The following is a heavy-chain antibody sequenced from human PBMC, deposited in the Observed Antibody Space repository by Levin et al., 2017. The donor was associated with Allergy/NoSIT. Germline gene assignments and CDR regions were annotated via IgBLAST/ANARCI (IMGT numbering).Heavy chain of an antibody. V-gene: IGHV1-2*02. CDR2: INPNSGGT. J-gene: IGHJ3*02. D-gene: IGHD3-10*01. CDR3: ARDYGSGVGAFDI. Sequence: RASVKVSCKASGYTFTGYYMHWVRQAPGQGLEWMGWINPNSGGTNYAQKFQGRVTMTRDTSISTAYMELSRLRSDDTAVYYCARDYGSGVGAFDIWGQGTMVTVSS. CDR1: GYTFTGYY.